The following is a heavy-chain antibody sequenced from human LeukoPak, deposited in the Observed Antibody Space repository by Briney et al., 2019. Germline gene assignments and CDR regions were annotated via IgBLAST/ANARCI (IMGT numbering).Heavy chain of an antibody. D-gene: IGHD3-16*01. CDR2: ISYDGSNK. J-gene: IGHJ5*01. CDR1: EFTFSSYA. CDR3: AKETGEGGGYPVLDS. V-gene: IGHV3-30*04. Sequence: GGSLRLSCAASEFTFSSYAMHWVHQAPGKGLEWVAVISYDGSNKYYADSVKGRFTISRDDAKSSLFLRMDNLRVDDTATYNCAKETGEGGGYPVLDSWGRGIPVTVSS.